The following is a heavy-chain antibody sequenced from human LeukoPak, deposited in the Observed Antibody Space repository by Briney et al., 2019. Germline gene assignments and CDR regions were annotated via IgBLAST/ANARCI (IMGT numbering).Heavy chain of an antibody. Sequence: GGSLRLSCAASGFTFSSYGMHWVRQAPGKGLEWVAVISYDGSNKYYADSVKGRFTISRDNSKNTLYLQMNSLRAEDTAVYYCAKGSYYYGSGSLAPFDYWGQGTLVTVSS. J-gene: IGHJ4*02. D-gene: IGHD3-10*01. CDR2: ISYDGSNK. CDR3: AKGSYYYGSGSLAPFDY. CDR1: GFTFSSYG. V-gene: IGHV3-30*18.